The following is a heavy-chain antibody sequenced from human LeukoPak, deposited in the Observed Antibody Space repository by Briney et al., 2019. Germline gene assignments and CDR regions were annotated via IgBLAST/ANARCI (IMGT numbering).Heavy chain of an antibody. CDR2: ISSNGGST. V-gene: IGHV3-64*01. CDR1: GFTFSSYA. CDR3: APLKIGGYLGY. D-gene: IGHD3-10*01. J-gene: IGHJ4*02. Sequence: PGGSLRLSCAASGFTFSSYAMHWVRQAPGKGLEYVSAISSNGGSTYYANSVKGRFTISRDNSKNTLYLQMGSLRAEDMAVYYCAPLKIGGYLGYWGLGSLITL.